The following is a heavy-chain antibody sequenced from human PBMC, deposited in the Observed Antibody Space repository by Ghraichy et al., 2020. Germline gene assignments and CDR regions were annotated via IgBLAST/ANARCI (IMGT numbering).Heavy chain of an antibody. D-gene: IGHD6-13*01. V-gene: IGHV4-34*01. CDR1: GGSFSAYY. CDR3: ATWVFAAGTKFHR. Sequence: SETLSLTCAVYGGSFSAYYWTWIRQPPGKGLEWIGEINNNGGTNYNPSLKSRVTISVDTSKNHLTLKMNSVTAADTAVYYCATWVFAAGTKFHRWGQGTLGTVSS. J-gene: IGHJ1*01. CDR2: INNNGGT.